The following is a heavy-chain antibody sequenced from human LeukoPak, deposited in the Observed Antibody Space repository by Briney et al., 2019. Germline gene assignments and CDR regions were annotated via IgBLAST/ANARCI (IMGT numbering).Heavy chain of an antibody. J-gene: IGHJ5*02. D-gene: IGHD6-13*01. CDR2: INPNSGGT. CDR3: ARGPSPYSSRPNWFDP. Sequence: GASVKVSCKASGYTFTGYYMHWVRQAPGRGLEWMGWINPNSGGTNYAQKFQGWVTMTRDTSISTAYMELSRLRSDDTAVYYCARGPSPYSSRPNWFDPWGQGTLVTVSS. V-gene: IGHV1-2*04. CDR1: GYTFTGYY.